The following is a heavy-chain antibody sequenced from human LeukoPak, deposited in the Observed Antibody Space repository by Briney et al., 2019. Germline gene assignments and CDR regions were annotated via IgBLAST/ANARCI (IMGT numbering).Heavy chain of an antibody. V-gene: IGHV3-30*02. CDR2: IRYDGNEK. J-gene: IGHJ4*02. D-gene: IGHD6-19*01. CDR1: GFTFSRYG. CDR3: AKDVVGQQWPENY. Sequence: GGSLRLSCAASGFTFSRYGMHWVRQAPGKGLEWVAFIRYDGNEKKYGDSVTGRFTISRDNSKNTLYLQMNSLRPDDTAVYYCAKDVVGQQWPENYWGQGTLVTVSS.